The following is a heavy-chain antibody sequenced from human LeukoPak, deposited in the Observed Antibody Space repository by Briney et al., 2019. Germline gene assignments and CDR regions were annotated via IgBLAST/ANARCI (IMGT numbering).Heavy chain of an antibody. V-gene: IGHV3-23*01. CDR1: GFTFSSYA. J-gene: IGHJ5*01. D-gene: IGHD4-17*01. Sequence: GGSLRLSCAASGFTFSSYAMSWVRQAPGRGLEWVSAITSSGGTYYIASVRGRFIVSRDNSRNTLYLQMNGLTAEDTAMYYCAKEDYRDHTTGFDSWGQGTLVTVSS. CDR2: ITSSGGT. CDR3: AKEDYRDHTTGFDS.